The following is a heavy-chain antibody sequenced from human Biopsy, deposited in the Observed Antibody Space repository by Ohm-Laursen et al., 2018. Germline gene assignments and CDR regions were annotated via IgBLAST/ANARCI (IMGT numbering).Heavy chain of an antibody. Sequence: SQTLSLPCSVSGGPLTGYEWSWIRLAPGKGLEWIGYIYYSGSSKYNPSLASRVTFSVDMSKSQFYLKLYSVTAADTAVYYCARVEAGNYDALDIWGQGTLVAVSA. D-gene: IGHD1-7*01. CDR1: GGPLTGYE. CDR2: IYYSGSS. J-gene: IGHJ3*02. CDR3: ARVEAGNYDALDI. V-gene: IGHV4-59*01.